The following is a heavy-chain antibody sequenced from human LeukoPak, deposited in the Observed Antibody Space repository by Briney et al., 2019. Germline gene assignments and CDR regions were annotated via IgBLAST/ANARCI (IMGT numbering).Heavy chain of an antibody. CDR3: AREDYYDSSGYKEDYYYYMDV. CDR2: ISSSSSYI. D-gene: IGHD3-22*01. Sequence: PGGSLRLSYAASGFTFSSYSMNWVRQAPGKGLEWVSSISSSSSYIYYADSVKGRFTISRDNAKNSLYLQMNSLRAEDTAVYYCAREDYYDSSGYKEDYYYYMDVWGKGTTVTISS. V-gene: IGHV3-21*01. CDR1: GFTFSSYS. J-gene: IGHJ6*03.